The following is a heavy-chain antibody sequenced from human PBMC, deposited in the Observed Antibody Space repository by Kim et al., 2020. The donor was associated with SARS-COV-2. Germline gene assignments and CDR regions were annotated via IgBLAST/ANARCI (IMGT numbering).Heavy chain of an antibody. D-gene: IGHD6-19*01. V-gene: IGHV3-48*03. J-gene: IGHJ3*02. CDR1: GFTFSSYE. Sequence: GGSLRLSCAPSGFTFSSYEINWVRQAPGKGLEWVSYISESGTSTYYADSVKGRFTISRDNAKNSLFLQMNSLRAEDTAVYYCAREGVTGTDAFDIWGQGTLVTVSS. CDR2: ISESGTST. CDR3: AREGVTGTDAFDI.